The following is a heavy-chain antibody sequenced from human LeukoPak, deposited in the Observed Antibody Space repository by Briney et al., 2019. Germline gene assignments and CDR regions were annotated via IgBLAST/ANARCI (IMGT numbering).Heavy chain of an antibody. V-gene: IGHV3-48*01. CDR3: ARTLYCGGDCYPNFDY. CDR2: ISSSSSTI. Sequence: GGSLRLSCAASGFTFSSYSMNWVRQAPGKGLEWVSYISSSSSTIYYADSVKGRFTISRDNAKNSLYLQMNSLRAEDTAVYYCARTLYCGGDCYPNFDYWGKGTLVTVSS. CDR1: GFTFSSYS. J-gene: IGHJ4*02. D-gene: IGHD2-21*02.